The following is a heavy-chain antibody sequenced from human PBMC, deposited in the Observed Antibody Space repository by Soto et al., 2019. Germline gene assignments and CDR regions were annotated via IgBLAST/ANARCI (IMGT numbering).Heavy chain of an antibody. CDR1: GYTFSSYA. CDR3: ARDTGDGTFDF. V-gene: IGHV1-3*01. D-gene: IGHD7-27*01. CDR2: SNAGYGNT. Sequence: QVHLVQSGAEVRKPGASVKVSCKAPGYTFSSYAMHWVRQAPGQRLEWMGWSNAGYGNTKSSQKFQDRVTISRDTSASTAYMELTSLRSEDTAVYYCARDTGDGTFDFWGQGTLVTVSS. J-gene: IGHJ4*02.